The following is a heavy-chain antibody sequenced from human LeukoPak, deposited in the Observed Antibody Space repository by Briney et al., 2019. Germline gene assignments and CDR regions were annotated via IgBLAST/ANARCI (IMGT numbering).Heavy chain of an antibody. CDR1: GNYW. Sequence: LSGGSLRLSCAASGNYWMHWVRQVPGQGLVWVSHINSDGSWTSYADSVKGRFTISKDNAKNTVYLQMNSLRAEDTAVYYCVSFYETYWGRGTLVTVSS. CDR2: INSDGSWT. J-gene: IGHJ4*02. V-gene: IGHV3-74*01. D-gene: IGHD2/OR15-2a*01. CDR3: VSFYETY.